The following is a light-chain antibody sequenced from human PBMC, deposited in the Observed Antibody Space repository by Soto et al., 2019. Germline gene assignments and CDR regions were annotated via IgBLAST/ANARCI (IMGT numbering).Light chain of an antibody. CDR3: QQYDKWPQT. CDR2: GAS. CDR1: QSVSTN. V-gene: IGKV3-15*01. J-gene: IGKJ1*01. Sequence: TLSVFPGERATLSCRASQSVSTNLAWYQQRPGQAPRLLIYGASKRAIGLPARFSGSGSGTEFTLTITSLQSEDFAVYSCQQYDKWPQTFGQGTKVDIK.